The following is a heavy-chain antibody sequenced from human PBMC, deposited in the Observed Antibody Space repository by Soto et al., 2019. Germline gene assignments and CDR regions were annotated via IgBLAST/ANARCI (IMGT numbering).Heavy chain of an antibody. CDR1: GGSISSYY. D-gene: IGHD6-19*01. CDR2: IYYSGST. CDR3: ARAIAVAGADS. Sequence: QVQLQESGPGLVKPSETLSLTCTVSGGSISSYYWSWIRQPPGKGLEWIGYIYYSGSTNYNPSLRGRVTISVDTSKNQFSLRLSSVTAADTAVYYCARAIAVAGADSWGQGTLVTVSS. V-gene: IGHV4-59*01. J-gene: IGHJ4*02.